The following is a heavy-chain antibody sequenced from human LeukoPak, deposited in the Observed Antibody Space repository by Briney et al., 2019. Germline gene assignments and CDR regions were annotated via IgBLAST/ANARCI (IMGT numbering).Heavy chain of an antibody. CDR1: GYTFTSYA. D-gene: IGHD4-17*01. V-gene: IGHV1-3*01. Sequence: GASVKVSCKASGYTFTSYAMHWVRQAPGQRLEWMGWINAGNGNTKYSQKFQGRVTITRDTSASTACMELSSLRSEDTAVYYCARDTPYGDGAFDIWGQGTMVTVSS. CDR2: INAGNGNT. CDR3: ARDTPYGDGAFDI. J-gene: IGHJ3*02.